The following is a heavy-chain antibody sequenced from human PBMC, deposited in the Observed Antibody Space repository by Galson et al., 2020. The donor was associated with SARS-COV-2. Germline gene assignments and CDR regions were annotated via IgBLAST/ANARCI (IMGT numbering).Heavy chain of an antibody. Sequence: GGSLRLSCAASGFTFSSYAMSWVRQAPGKGLEWVSAISGSGGSTYYADSVKGRFTISRDNSKNTLYLQMNSLRAEDTAVYYCAKTEIYCSGGSCYSYYGMDVWGQGTTVTVSS. D-gene: IGHD2-15*01. J-gene: IGHJ6*02. CDR2: ISGSGGST. CDR1: GFTFSSYA. CDR3: AKTEIYCSGGSCYSYYGMDV. V-gene: IGHV3-23*01.